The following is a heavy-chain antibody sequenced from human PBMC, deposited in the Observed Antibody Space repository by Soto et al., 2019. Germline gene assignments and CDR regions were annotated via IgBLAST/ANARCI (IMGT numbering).Heavy chain of an antibody. CDR3: ARGVFSGKTMSYFDY. Sequence: GGSLRLSCAASGFTFSSYGMHWVRQAPGKGLEWVAVIWYDGSNKYYADSVKGRFTISRDNSKNTLYLQMNSLRAEDTAVYYCARGVFSGKTMSYFDYWGQGTLVTVSS. J-gene: IGHJ4*02. CDR2: IWYDGSNK. V-gene: IGHV3-33*01. CDR1: GFTFSSYG. D-gene: IGHD3-10*01.